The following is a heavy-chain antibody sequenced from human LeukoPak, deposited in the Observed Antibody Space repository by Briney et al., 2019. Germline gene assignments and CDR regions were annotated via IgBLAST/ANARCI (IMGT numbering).Heavy chain of an antibody. Sequence: SETLSLTCTVSGGSIGSYYWSWIRQPPGKGLEWIGYIHYSGSTNHNPSLKSRVTISIDTSKNQISLRLTPVTAADTAVYYCAREAFWSGRVDYWGQGTLVTVSS. D-gene: IGHD3-3*01. CDR2: IHYSGST. J-gene: IGHJ4*02. CDR3: AREAFWSGRVDY. V-gene: IGHV4-59*01. CDR1: GGSIGSYY.